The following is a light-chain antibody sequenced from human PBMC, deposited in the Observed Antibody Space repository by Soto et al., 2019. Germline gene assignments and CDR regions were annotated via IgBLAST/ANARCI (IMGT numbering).Light chain of an antibody. J-gene: IGKJ2*01. V-gene: IGKV1-5*03. CDR1: QSISRS. Sequence: DILMTQSPSTLSASVGDRVTISCRASQSISRSLAWYQQKPGKAPKLLIYRASNLERRVPSRFSGSGSGTEFTLTISSLQADDFATYYCQHYNSYHTFGQGTKVDIK. CDR2: RAS. CDR3: QHYNSYHT.